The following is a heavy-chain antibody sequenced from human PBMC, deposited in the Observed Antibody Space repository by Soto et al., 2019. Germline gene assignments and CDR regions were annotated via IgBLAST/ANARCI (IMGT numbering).Heavy chain of an antibody. V-gene: IGHV4-59*01. Sequence: SETLSLTCTVSGGSISSYYWSWIRQPPGKGLEWIGYIYYSGSTNYNPSLKSRVTISVDTSKNQLSLKLSSVTEADTSVYYCARDAGYYYDSSGYYINWGQGTLVTVSS. CDR3: ARDAGYYYDSSGYYIN. CDR1: GGSISSYY. CDR2: IYYSGST. D-gene: IGHD3-22*01. J-gene: IGHJ4*02.